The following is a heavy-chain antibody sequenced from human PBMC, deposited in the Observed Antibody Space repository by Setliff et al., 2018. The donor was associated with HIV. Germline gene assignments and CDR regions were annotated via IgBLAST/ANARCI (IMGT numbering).Heavy chain of an antibody. D-gene: IGHD3-22*01. J-gene: IGHJ4*02. CDR3: ARVYDSSGYYYDRIFDY. CDR1: GASITTDTYY. V-gene: IGHV4-61*03. CDR2: IYYSGST. Sequence: SETLSLTCTVSGASITTDTYYWTWIRQTPGKGLEWIGYIYYSGSTKYNPSLTSRVTISVDTSKNHFSLKLSSVTAADTAVYYCARVYDSSGYYYDRIFDYWGQGTLVTVS.